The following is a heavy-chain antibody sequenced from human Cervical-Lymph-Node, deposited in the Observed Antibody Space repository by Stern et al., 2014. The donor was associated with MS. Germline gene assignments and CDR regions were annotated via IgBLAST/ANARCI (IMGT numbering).Heavy chain of an antibody. CDR1: GYSFTANW. J-gene: IGHJ4*02. Sequence: EVQLVESGAEVKKPGEALKISCKGSGYSFTANWIAWGRQMPGKGLEWMGIIYPGDSDTRYSPSFQGQVTISADKSISTAYLQWSSLKASDTAMYYCARDYGDYAFDYWGQGTLVTVSS. CDR2: IYPGDSDT. D-gene: IGHD4-17*01. V-gene: IGHV5-51*01. CDR3: ARDYGDYAFDY.